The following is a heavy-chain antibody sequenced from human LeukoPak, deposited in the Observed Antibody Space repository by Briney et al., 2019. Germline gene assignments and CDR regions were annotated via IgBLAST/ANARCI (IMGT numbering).Heavy chain of an antibody. CDR2: INSDVSSV. CDR3: AKHPDYGWNWFDP. Sequence: GGSLRLSCAASGFTFSSYWMHWVRQVPGKGLVWVSRINSDVSSVSYADSVKGRFTISRDNAKNTLYLQMNSLRAEDTAVYYCAKHPDYGWNWFDPWGQGTLVTVSS. D-gene: IGHD4/OR15-4a*01. CDR1: GFTFSSYW. V-gene: IGHV3-74*01. J-gene: IGHJ5*02.